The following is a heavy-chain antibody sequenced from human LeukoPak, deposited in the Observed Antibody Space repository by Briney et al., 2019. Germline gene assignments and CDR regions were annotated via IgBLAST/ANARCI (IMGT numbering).Heavy chain of an antibody. CDR1: GFTFSNAW. CDR2: IKSTTDGGTT. CDR3: STGGRRESDSSGFYLFHYGMDV. V-gene: IGHV3-15*01. Sequence: KSGGSLRLSCAASGFTFSNAWMNWVRQAPGKGLEWVGRIKSTTDGGTTDSAAPVKGRFTISRDDSKNTLYLQMDSLKTEDTAVYYCSTGGRRESDSSGFYLFHYGMDVWGQGTTVTVSS. D-gene: IGHD3-22*01. J-gene: IGHJ6*02.